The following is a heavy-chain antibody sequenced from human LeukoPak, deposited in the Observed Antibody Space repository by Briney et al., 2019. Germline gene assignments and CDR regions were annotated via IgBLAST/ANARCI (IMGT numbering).Heavy chain of an antibody. CDR2: INHSGST. V-gene: IGHV4-34*01. J-gene: IGHJ5*02. Sequence: TPSETLSLTCAVYGGSFSGYYWSWIRQPPGKGLEWIGEINHSGSTNYNPSLKSRVTISVDTSKNQFSLKLSSVTAADTAVYYCARGLGFWSGYLSSWFDPWGQGTLVTVSS. CDR1: GGSFSGYY. D-gene: IGHD3-3*01. CDR3: ARGLGFWSGYLSSWFDP.